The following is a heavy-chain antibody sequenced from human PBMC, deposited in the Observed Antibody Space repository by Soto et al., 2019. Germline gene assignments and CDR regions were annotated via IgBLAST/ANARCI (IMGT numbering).Heavy chain of an antibody. CDR2: INPNGGST. D-gene: IGHD3-22*01. Sequence: ASVKVSCKAPAVTFTSYFMHWVRQAPGHGLEWIGVINPNGGSTKFAQTFQGRVTMTRDTSVSTAFMEPSRLGSDDTAVYYCARASQMVINLYYYPMDVWGQGTTVTVSS. CDR1: AVTFTSYF. J-gene: IGHJ6*02. CDR3: ARASQMVINLYYYPMDV. V-gene: IGHV1-2*02.